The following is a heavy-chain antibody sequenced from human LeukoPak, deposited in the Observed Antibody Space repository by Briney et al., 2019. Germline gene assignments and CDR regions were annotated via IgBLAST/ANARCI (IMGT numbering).Heavy chain of an antibody. J-gene: IGHJ4*02. CDR1: GFTFSSYA. D-gene: IGHD2-2*02. CDR2: ISGSGGST. V-gene: IGHV3-23*01. CDR3: ATCSSTSCYTGNLDY. Sequence: PGGSLRLSCAASGFTFSSYAMSWVRQAPGKGLEWVSAISGSGGSTYHADSVKGRFTISRDNSKNTLYLQMNSLRAEDTAVYYCATCSSTSCYTGNLDYWGQGTLVTVSS.